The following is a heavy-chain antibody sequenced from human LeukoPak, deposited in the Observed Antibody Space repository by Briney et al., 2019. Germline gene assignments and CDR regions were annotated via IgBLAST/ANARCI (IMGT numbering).Heavy chain of an antibody. V-gene: IGHV3-7*01. CDR2: MKWHGSEK. D-gene: IGHD3-16*01. J-gene: IGHJ3*01. CDR1: GFTFSAYW. CDR3: ARPAYTAAYDL. Sequence: GGSLRLSCVGSGFTFSAYWMTWVRQAPGKGLEWVANMKWHGSEKHYVDSVKGRFTISRDNTKSSLYLQMNGLRAEDTAVYYCARPAYTAAYDLWGQGTLVTVSS.